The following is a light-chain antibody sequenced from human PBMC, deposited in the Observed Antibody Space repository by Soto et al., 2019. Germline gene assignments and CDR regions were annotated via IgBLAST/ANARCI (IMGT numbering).Light chain of an antibody. CDR1: VSVSSR. V-gene: IGKV3-20*01. Sequence: EIVLTQSPVTLSLSPGDRAALSCRASVSVSSRLAWYQQKPGQAPKLLIYDISKRATGIPDRFSGNESGTDFTLTISRLEPEDFAVYYCQQYGSSPTWTFGQGTRLEIK. J-gene: IGKJ5*01. CDR3: QQYGSSPTWT. CDR2: DIS.